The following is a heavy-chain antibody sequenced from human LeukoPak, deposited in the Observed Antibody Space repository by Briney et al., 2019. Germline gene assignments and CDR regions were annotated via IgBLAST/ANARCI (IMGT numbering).Heavy chain of an antibody. J-gene: IGHJ4*02. Sequence: GGSLRLSCAAAGFTFSSYSMNWVRQAPGKGLEWVSSISSSSSYIYYADSVKGRFTISRDNAKNSLYLQMNSLRAEDTAVYYCAREGGIVVVPAAIDYWGQGTLVTVSS. CDR1: GFTFSSYS. V-gene: IGHV3-21*01. D-gene: IGHD2-2*01. CDR2: ISSSSSYI. CDR3: AREGGIVVVPAAIDY.